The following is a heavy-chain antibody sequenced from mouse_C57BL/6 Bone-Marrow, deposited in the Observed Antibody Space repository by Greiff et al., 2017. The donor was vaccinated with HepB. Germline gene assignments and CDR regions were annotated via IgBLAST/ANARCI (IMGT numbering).Heavy chain of an antibody. D-gene: IGHD2-4*01. CDR1: GYSITSGYY. Sequence: EVKLMESGPGLVKPSQSLSLTCSVTGYSITSGYYWNWIRQFPGNKLEWMGYISYDGSNNYNPSLKNRISITRDTSKNQFFLKLNSVTTEDTATYYCARAPYYDYDGRGLDYWGQGTTLTVSS. J-gene: IGHJ2*01. CDR2: ISYDGSN. V-gene: IGHV3-6*01. CDR3: ARAPYYDYDGRGLDY.